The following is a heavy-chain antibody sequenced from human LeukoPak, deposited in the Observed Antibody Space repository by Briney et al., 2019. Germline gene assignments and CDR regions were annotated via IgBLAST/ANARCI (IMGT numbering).Heavy chain of an antibody. CDR3: AHSKQTTYYYGSGSHYYFDY. V-gene: IGHV2-5*01. D-gene: IGHD3-10*01. Sequence: ESGPTLVNPTQTLTLTCTFSGFSLSTSGVGVGWIRQPPGKALEWLALIYWNDDKRYSPSLKSRLTITKDTSKNQVVLTMTNMDPVDTATYYCAHSKQTTYYYGSGSHYYFDYWGQGTLVTVSS. CDR1: GFSLSTSGVG. CDR2: IYWNDDK. J-gene: IGHJ4*02.